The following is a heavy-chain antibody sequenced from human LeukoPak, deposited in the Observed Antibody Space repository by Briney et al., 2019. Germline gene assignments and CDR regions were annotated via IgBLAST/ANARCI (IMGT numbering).Heavy chain of an antibody. CDR1: GGSISSYY. CDR3: ARSEGYYDSSGYLDY. D-gene: IGHD3-22*01. J-gene: IGHJ4*02. Sequence: SETLSLTCTVSGGSISSYYWSWLRQPPGKGLEWIGYIYYSGSTNYNPSLKSRVTISVDTSKNQFSLKLSSVTAADTAVYYCARSEGYYDSSGYLDYWGQGTLVTVSS. CDR2: IYYSGST. V-gene: IGHV4-59*01.